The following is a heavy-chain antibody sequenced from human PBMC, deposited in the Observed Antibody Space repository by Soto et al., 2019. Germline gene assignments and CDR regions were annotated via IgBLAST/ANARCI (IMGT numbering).Heavy chain of an antibody. CDR3: ARASHYGSGSYYKYYYYYGMDV. CDR1: GYSFTSHW. D-gene: IGHD3-10*01. V-gene: IGHV5-51*01. Sequence: PGESLKISCKGSGYSFTSHWIGWVRQMPGKGLEWMGIIYPGDSDTRYSPSFQGQVTISADKSISTAYLQWSSLKASDTAMYYCARASHYGSGSYYKYYYYYGMDVWGQGTTVTVSS. J-gene: IGHJ6*02. CDR2: IYPGDSDT.